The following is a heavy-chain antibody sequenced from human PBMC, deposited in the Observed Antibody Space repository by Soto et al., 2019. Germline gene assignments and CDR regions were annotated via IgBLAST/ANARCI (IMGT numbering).Heavy chain of an antibody. CDR2: ISYDGSNK. V-gene: IGHV3-30-3*01. CDR1: GFTFSSYW. Sequence: GGSLRLSCAASGFTFSSYWMSWVRQAPGKGLEWVAVISYDGSNKYYADSVKGRFTISRDNSKNTLYLQMNSLRAEDTAVYYCAGDRGRIQLWLPQGMDVWGQGTTVTVS. J-gene: IGHJ6*02. CDR3: AGDRGRIQLWLPQGMDV. D-gene: IGHD5-18*01.